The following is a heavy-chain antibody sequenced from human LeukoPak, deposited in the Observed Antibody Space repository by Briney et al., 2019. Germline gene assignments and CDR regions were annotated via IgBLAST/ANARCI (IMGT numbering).Heavy chain of an antibody. V-gene: IGHV3-23*01. CDR1: GFTFSSYA. CDR2: ISGSGGST. CDR3: ASDFREFIVVVPARDY. D-gene: IGHD2-2*01. Sequence: PGGSLRLSCAASGFTFSSYAMSWVRQAPGKGLEWVSAISGSGGSTYYADSVKGRFTTSRDNSKNTLYLQMNSLRAEDTAVYYCASDFREFIVVVPARDYWGQGTLVTVSS. J-gene: IGHJ4*02.